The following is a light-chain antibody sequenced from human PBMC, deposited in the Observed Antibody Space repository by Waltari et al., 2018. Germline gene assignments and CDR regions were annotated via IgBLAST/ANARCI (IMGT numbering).Light chain of an antibody. Sequence: DIFLTQSPGTLSLSPGEGATLSCRASQSISRFLAWYQQTPVQAPRLLIYDASTRATGIPDRFSGSGSGTDFSLTISRLEPEDFAVYYCQKYGTLPATFGQGTKVEIK. CDR3: QKYGTLPAT. CDR2: DAS. J-gene: IGKJ1*01. V-gene: IGKV3-20*01. CDR1: QSISRF.